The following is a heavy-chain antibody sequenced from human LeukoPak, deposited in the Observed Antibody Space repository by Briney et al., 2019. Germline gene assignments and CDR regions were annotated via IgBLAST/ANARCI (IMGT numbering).Heavy chain of an antibody. Sequence: PGGSLRLSCAASGFTFSSYEMNWVRQAPGKGLEWVSYISSSGSTIYYADSVKGRFTISRDNAKNSLYLQMNSLRAEDTAVYYCARALTVAGGDAFDIWGQGTMVTVSS. D-gene: IGHD4-23*01. CDR3: ARALTVAGGDAFDI. CDR1: GFTFSSYE. CDR2: ISSSGSTI. V-gene: IGHV3-48*03. J-gene: IGHJ3*02.